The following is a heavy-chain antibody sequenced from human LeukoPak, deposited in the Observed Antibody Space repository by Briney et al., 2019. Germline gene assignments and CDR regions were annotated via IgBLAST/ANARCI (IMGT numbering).Heavy chain of an antibody. V-gene: IGHV3-30*02. D-gene: IGHD6-19*01. CDR2: IRYDGSEG. CDR3: AKVGYGWYEVDY. J-gene: IGHJ4*02. CDR1: GFTFSTYG. Sequence: GGSLRLSCAASGFTFSTYGMHWVRQAPGKGLDLVAFIRYDGSEGYYADSVKDRFTVSRDNSKNTLYLQMNSLRAEDTAVYYCAKVGYGWYEVDYWGQGTLVTVSS.